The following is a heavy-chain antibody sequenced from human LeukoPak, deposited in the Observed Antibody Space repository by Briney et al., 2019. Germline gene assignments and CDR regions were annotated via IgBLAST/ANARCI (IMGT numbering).Heavy chain of an antibody. J-gene: IGHJ6*02. CDR1: GGSISSSNW. V-gene: IGHV4-4*02. CDR3: ASARGPGTQRWSLLDV. CDR2: MCHSGST. D-gene: IGHD3-10*01. Sequence: SETLSLTFAVSGGSISSSNWWSGVRQPPGKGLEWIGGMCHSGSTNYNPSLKSRLKISVDKSKTQFSLKLSSVPAADTAVYYCASARGPGTQRWSLLDVWGQGTTVTVSS.